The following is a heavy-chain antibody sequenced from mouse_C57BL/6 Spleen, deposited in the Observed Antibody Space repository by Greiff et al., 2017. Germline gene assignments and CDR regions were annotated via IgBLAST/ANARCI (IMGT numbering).Heavy chain of an antibody. CDR3: ARSSYYSNYGAMDY. D-gene: IGHD2-5*01. Sequence: QVQLQQPGAELVMPAASVMLSCKVSGYTFTSYWLRWVKQRPGQGLEWIGELDPSDSYTNTNQTFKRKPTLTVDKSSSTAYMQLSSLTSEDSAVYYGARSSYYSNYGAMDYWGQGTSVTVAS. CDR2: LDPSDSYT. J-gene: IGHJ4*01. V-gene: IGHV1-69*01. CDR1: GYTFTSYW.